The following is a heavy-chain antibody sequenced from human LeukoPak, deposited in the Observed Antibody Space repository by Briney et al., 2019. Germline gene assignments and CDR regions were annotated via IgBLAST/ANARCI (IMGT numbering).Heavy chain of an antibody. J-gene: IGHJ3*02. D-gene: IGHD1-26*01. Sequence: VSGPVLFKPTETLTLTCTVSGFSLRNARMGVSWIRQPPGKALEWLSHIFSNDEKSYSTSLKSRLTISKDTSKSQVVLTMTNMDPVDTATYYCARIRGSYYSNDAFDIWGQGTMVTVSS. CDR3: ARIRGSYYSNDAFDI. CDR2: IFSNDEK. CDR1: GFSLRNARMG. V-gene: IGHV2-26*01.